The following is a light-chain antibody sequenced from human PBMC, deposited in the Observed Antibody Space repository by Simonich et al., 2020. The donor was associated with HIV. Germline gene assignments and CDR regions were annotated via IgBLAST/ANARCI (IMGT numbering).Light chain of an antibody. CDR2: EGS. J-gene: IGLJ1*01. CDR1: SSDVGTYNL. CDR3: CSYAGSSTYV. Sequence: QSALTQPASVSGSPGQSITISCTGTSSDVGTYNLVSWYHQHPGKAPKLMIYEGSKRPSGVSNRFSGSKSGNTASLTISGLQPEDEADYYCCSYAGSSTYVFGTGTKVTVL. V-gene: IGLV2-23*01.